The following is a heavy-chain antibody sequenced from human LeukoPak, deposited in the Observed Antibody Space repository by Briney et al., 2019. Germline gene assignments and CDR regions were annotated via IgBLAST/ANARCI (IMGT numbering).Heavy chain of an antibody. CDR3: ARGVRGGASSGYWNY. V-gene: IGHV4-34*01. CDR2: INQCQST. Sequence: PSETLSLTCAVYGGAFSGYDWSWIRQPPGKGLEWIGEINQCQSTHHHQSLQSRVTISDDTSKKQFSLKLSSVTAADTAMYYCARGVRGGASSGYWNYWGQGTLVTVSS. D-gene: IGHD3-22*01. J-gene: IGHJ4*02. CDR1: GGAFSGYD.